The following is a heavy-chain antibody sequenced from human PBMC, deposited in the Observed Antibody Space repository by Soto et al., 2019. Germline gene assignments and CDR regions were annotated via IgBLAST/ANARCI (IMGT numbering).Heavy chain of an antibody. J-gene: IGHJ5*02. V-gene: IGHV4-59*01. CDR3: ARYRREAVVGYTLDI. CDR2: VYNSGST. CDR1: GGSISSNY. Sequence: PSETLSLTCTVSGGSISSNYWTWIRQPPGKGLEWIGYVYNSGSTNYNPSLKSRVTISEDTSKSQFSLKVNSMTAADTAVYYCARYRREAVVGYTLDIWGQGILVTVSS. D-gene: IGHD1-1*01.